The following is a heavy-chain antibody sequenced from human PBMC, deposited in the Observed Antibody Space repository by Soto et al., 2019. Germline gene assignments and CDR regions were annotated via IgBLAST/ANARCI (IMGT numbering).Heavy chain of an antibody. V-gene: IGHV3-23*01. Sequence: EVQLLESGGGLVQSGGSLRLSCAASGFIFSSYAMTWVRQGPGKGLEWVSGISGNGGTTYYADSVKGRFIISRDNSKNTLFLQMNSRRAEDSAIYYCAKRFAYSSGLDGFDIWGQGTMVTVSS. J-gene: IGHJ3*02. D-gene: IGHD6-19*01. CDR2: ISGNGGTT. CDR3: AKRFAYSSGLDGFDI. CDR1: GFIFSSYA.